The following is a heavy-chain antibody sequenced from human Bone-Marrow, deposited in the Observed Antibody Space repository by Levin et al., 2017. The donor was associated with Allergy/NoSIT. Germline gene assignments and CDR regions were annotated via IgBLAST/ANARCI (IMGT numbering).Heavy chain of an antibody. Sequence: SETLSLTCAVSGGSISSGGYSWSWIRQPPGKGLEWIGYIYHSGSTYYNPSLKSRVTISVDRSKNQFSLKLSSVTAADTAVYYCARGRHSNSIYCTNGVCSLGLDYWGQGTLVTVSS. J-gene: IGHJ4*02. CDR1: GGSISSGGYS. D-gene: IGHD2-8*01. CDR2: IYHSGST. V-gene: IGHV4-30-2*01. CDR3: ARGRHSNSIYCTNGVCSLGLDY.